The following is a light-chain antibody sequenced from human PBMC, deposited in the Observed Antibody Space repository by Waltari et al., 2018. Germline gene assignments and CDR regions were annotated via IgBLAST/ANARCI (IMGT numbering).Light chain of an antibody. V-gene: IGKV1-9*01. J-gene: IGKJ4*02. CDR2: AVS. Sequence: DVQLTQPPPFLSASVGDRATITCRASQDIINYLIWYQLKLGEPPKLLIYAVSTLQSGVPSRFSGSGYGTEFTLTIASLQPEDIATYYCQQRKNYPQTFGRGTKLEIK. CDR1: QDIINY. CDR3: QQRKNYPQT.